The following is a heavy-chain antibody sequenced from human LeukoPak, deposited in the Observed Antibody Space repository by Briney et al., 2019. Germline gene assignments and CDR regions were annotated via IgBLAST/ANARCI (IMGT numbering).Heavy chain of an antibody. CDR2: IYYSGST. CDR1: GGSISSGGYY. V-gene: IGHV4-31*03. CDR3: ARAYYDFWSGYLDWFDP. Sequence: SETLSLTCTVSGGSISSGGYYWSWIRQHPGTGLEWIGYIYYSGSTYYNPSLKSRVTISVDTSKNQFSLKLSSVTAADTAVYYCARAYYDFWSGYLDWFDPWGQGTLVTVSS. D-gene: IGHD3-3*01. J-gene: IGHJ5*02.